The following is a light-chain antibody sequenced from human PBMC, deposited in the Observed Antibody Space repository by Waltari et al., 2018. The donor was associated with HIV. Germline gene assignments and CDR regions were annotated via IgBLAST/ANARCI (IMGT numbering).Light chain of an antibody. V-gene: IGKV4-1*01. Sequence: DIVMTQSPDSLTVSLGERATINCKTSQSVLYNSNNKNYLTWYQQKPGQPPKPLIYWASTRESGIPDRFSGSGSGTDFTLTISNLQAEDVAVYYCQQYYSTPLTFGGGTKVEIK. CDR2: WAS. J-gene: IGKJ4*01. CDR1: QSVLYNSNNKNY. CDR3: QQYYSTPLT.